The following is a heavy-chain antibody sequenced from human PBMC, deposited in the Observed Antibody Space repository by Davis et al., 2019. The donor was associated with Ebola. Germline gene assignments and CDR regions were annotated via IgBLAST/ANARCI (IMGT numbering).Heavy chain of an antibody. Sequence: GGSLRLSCAASGFTFSSYSMNWVRQAPGKGLEWVSSISSSSSYIYYADSVKGRFTISRDNAKNSLYLQMNSLRDEDTAVYYCASWTGRKIDYWGQGTLVTVSS. D-gene: IGHD3/OR15-3a*01. CDR1: GFTFSSYS. V-gene: IGHV3-21*01. J-gene: IGHJ4*02. CDR2: ISSSSSYI. CDR3: ASWTGRKIDY.